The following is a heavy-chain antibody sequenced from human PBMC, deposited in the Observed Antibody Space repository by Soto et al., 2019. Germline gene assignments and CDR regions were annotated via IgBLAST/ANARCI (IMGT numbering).Heavy chain of an antibody. CDR2: ISRSGSS. J-gene: IGHJ5*02. V-gene: IGHV4-59*01. Sequence: WTWIRQPPGKGLEWIGYISRSGSSSYAPSLKGRVTFSTDTSKNQVSLKLTYVTVADTAVYYCARGYWFDPWGPGTLVTVSP. CDR3: ARGYWFDP.